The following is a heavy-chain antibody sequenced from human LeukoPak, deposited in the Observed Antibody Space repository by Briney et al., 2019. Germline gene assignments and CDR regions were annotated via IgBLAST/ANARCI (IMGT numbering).Heavy chain of an antibody. CDR3: ARPSRKYSSSPGY. D-gene: IGHD6-6*01. J-gene: IGHJ4*02. V-gene: IGHV5-51*01. CDR2: INTGGSDT. Sequence: RGASLKISCKGSGYSFTSYWIGWVRQMPGKGLEWMRIINTGGSDTRYSTSFQGQVTISADKSISTAYLQWSSLKASDTAMYYCARPSRKYSSSPGYWGQGTLVTVSS. CDR1: GYSFTSYW.